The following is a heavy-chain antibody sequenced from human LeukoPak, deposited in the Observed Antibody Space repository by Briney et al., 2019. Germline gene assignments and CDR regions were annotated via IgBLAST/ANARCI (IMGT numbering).Heavy chain of an antibody. J-gene: IGHJ6*02. Sequence: SETLSLTCTVSGGSINSYYWSWIRQPPGKGLEWIAYIYYSGSTNYNPSLKSRVTISVDTSKNQFSLKLSSVTAADTAVYFCARNNYVTHFYGLDVRGQGTTVTVSS. CDR3: ARNNYVTHFYGLDV. CDR2: IYYSGST. V-gene: IGHV4-59*01. CDR1: GGSINSYY. D-gene: IGHD4-11*01.